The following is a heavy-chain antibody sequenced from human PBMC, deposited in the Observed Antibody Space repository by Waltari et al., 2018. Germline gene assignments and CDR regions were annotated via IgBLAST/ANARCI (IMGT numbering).Heavy chain of an antibody. Sequence: EVQLVESGGGLVKPGGSLRLSCAASGFTFSSYSMNWVRQAPGKGLEWVSSISSSSYIYYADSVKGRFTISRDNAKNSLYLQMNSLRAEDTAVYYCARVIGRDSSGYYLIDAFDIWGQGTMVTVSS. CDR2: ISSSSYI. V-gene: IGHV3-21*01. J-gene: IGHJ3*02. D-gene: IGHD3-22*01. CDR3: ARVIGRDSSGYYLIDAFDI. CDR1: GFTFSSYS.